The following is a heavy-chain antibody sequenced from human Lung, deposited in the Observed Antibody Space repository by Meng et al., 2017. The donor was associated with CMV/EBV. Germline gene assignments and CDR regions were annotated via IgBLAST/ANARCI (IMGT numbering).Heavy chain of an antibody. CDR2: IGANGDNT. V-gene: IGHV3-23*01. D-gene: IGHD3-10*01. Sequence: GESLKISCAASGFTFSQYGMSWVRQAPGKGLEWVSKIGANGDNTYYAESVRGRFTISRDNSKNTFYLQMNNLRAEDTALYYCAKDKARGPHLPFDFWGQGTLVTVSS. J-gene: IGHJ4*03. CDR1: GFTFSQYG. CDR3: AKDKARGPHLPFDF.